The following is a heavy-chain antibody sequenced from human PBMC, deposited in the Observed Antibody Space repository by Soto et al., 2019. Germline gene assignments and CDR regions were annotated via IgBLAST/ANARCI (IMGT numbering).Heavy chain of an antibody. D-gene: IGHD4-17*01. Sequence: GGSLRLSCAASGFTFSDYYMSWIRQAPGKGLEWVPYISSSGSTIYYADSVKGRFTISRDNAKNSLYLQMNSLRAEDTAVYYCARDGPYDYGDYPNWFDPWGQGTLVTVSS. J-gene: IGHJ5*02. CDR2: ISSSGSTI. CDR3: ARDGPYDYGDYPNWFDP. CDR1: GFTFSDYY. V-gene: IGHV3-11*01.